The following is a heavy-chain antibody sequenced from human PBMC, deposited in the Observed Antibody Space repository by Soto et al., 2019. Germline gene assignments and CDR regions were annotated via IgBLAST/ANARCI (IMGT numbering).Heavy chain of an antibody. CDR3: ARAPWYSSSIWFDP. V-gene: IGHV4-39*01. CDR1: GGSISSSSYY. J-gene: IGHJ5*02. D-gene: IGHD6-6*01. CDR2: IYYSGST. Sequence: QLQLQESGPGLVKPSETLSLTCTVSGGSISSSSYYWGWIRQPPGKGLEWIGSIYYSGSTYYNPSLKSRVTISVDTSKNQFSLKLSSVTAPDTAVYYCARAPWYSSSIWFDPWGQGTLVTVSS.